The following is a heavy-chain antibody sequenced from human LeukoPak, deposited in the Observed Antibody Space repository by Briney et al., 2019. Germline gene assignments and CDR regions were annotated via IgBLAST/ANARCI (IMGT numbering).Heavy chain of an antibody. V-gene: IGHV3-11*06. J-gene: IGHJ3*02. CDR1: GFTFSDYY. D-gene: IGHD3-10*01. CDR2: ISSSSSYT. CDR3: ARDRSRGYYGSGSYYEGAFDI. Sequence: PGGSLRLSCAASGFTFSDYYMSWIRQAPGKGLEWVSYISSSSSYTNYADSVKGRFTISRDNVKNSLYLQMNSLRAEDTAVYYCARDRSRGYYGSGSYYEGAFDIWGQGTMVTVSS.